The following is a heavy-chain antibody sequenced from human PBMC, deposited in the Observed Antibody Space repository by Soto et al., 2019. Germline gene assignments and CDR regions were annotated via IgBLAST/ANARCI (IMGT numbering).Heavy chain of an antibody. Sequence: PSETLSLTCTVSGGSVSSGSYYWSWIRQPPGKGLEWIGYIYYSGSTNYNPSLKSRVTISVDTSKNQFSLKLSSVTAADTAVYYCARVVDSIVYGRGGNWFDPSCQGTLVTVS. J-gene: IGHJ5*02. V-gene: IGHV4-61*01. D-gene: IGHD3-22*01. CDR3: ARVVDSIVYGRGGNWFDP. CDR2: IYYSGST. CDR1: GGSVSSGSYY.